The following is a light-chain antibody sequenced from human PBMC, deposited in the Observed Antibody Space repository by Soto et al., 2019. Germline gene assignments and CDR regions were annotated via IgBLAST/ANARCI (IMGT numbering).Light chain of an antibody. CDR1: SGHSSYI. Sequence: QPVLTQSSSASASLGSSVKLTCTLSSGHSSYIIAWHQQQPGKAPRYLMKLEGSGSYNKGSGVPDRFSGSSSGADRYLTISTLQFEDEADYYCETWDSNRVFGGGTKLTVL. CDR2: LEGSGSY. J-gene: IGLJ3*02. V-gene: IGLV4-60*02. CDR3: ETWDSNRV.